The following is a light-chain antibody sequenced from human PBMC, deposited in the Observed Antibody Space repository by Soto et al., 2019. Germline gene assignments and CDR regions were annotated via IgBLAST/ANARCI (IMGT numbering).Light chain of an antibody. V-gene: IGLV2-23*02. Sequence: QSALTQPASVSGSPGQSITISCTGTSSDVGSYNLVSWYQQHPGKAPKLMIYEVSKRPSGVSNRFSGSKSGNMASLTISGLQAEDEADYYCCSYAGSSTSYVFGTGTKVTVL. CDR3: CSYAGSSTSYV. J-gene: IGLJ1*01. CDR1: SSDVGSYNL. CDR2: EVS.